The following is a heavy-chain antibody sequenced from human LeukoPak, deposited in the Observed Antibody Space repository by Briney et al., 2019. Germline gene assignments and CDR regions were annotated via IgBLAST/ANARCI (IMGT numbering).Heavy chain of an antibody. D-gene: IGHD3-3*01. CDR3: ATWTIFGVVINAGGFDY. CDR1: GYTLTELS. CDR2: FDPEDGET. Sequence: ASVKVSCKVSGYTLTELSMHWVRQAPGKGLEWMGGFDPEDGETIYAQKFQGRVTMTEDTSTDTAYMELSSLRSEDTAVYYCATWTIFGVVINAGGFDYWGQGTLVTVSS. V-gene: IGHV1-24*01. J-gene: IGHJ4*02.